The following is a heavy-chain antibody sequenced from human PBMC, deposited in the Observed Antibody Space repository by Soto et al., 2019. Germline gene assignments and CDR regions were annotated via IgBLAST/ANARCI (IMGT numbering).Heavy chain of an antibody. J-gene: IGHJ4*02. CDR2: MNPNSGNT. CDR3: ARGIDREGLWGG. D-gene: IGHD3-16*01. Sequence: ASVKVSCKASGYTFTSYDINWVRQATGQGLEWMGWMNPNSGNTGYAQKFQGRVTMTRNTSISTAYMELSSLRSEDTAVYYGARGIDREGLWGGWGQGTLVTVYS. CDR1: GYTFTSYD. V-gene: IGHV1-8*01.